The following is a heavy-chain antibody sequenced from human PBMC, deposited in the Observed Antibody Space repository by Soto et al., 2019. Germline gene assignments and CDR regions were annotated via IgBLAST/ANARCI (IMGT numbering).Heavy chain of an antibody. CDR3: ATETWDYLSYFQY. CDR2: INPGNGNT. J-gene: IGHJ1*01. V-gene: IGHV1-3*01. Sequence: QVQLVQSGAEVKKPGASVKVSCKASGYSFSSYAIHWVRQAPGQRLEWMAWINPGNGNTKYSQNFQGRVTITRDTSASTAYMELSSLRSEDTAVYYCATETWDYLSYFQYWGQGTLVTVSS. CDR1: GYSFSSYA. D-gene: IGHD1-7*01.